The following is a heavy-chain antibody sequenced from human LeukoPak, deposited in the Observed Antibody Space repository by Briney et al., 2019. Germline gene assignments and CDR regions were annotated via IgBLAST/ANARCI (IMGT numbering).Heavy chain of an antibody. CDR2: IRSSSSII. CDR3: ARNLYDFLTGFDS. V-gene: IGHV3-48*02. J-gene: IGHJ4*02. Sequence: PGGSLRLSCAASGFTFSTYSMNWVRQSPGKGLEWASYIRSSSSIIHYADSVKGRFTISRDNAKSSLYLQMNSLRDEDTAVYYCARNLYDFLTGFDSWGQGTLVTASS. CDR1: GFTFSTYS. D-gene: IGHD3-9*01.